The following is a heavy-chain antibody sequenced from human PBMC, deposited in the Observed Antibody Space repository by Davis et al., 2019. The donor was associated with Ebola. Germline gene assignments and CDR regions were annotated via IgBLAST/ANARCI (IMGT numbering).Heavy chain of an antibody. V-gene: IGHV3-7*03. CDR2: IKQDGSEK. D-gene: IGHD3-3*01. CDR3: ARDLPKYYDFWSGYFDY. J-gene: IGHJ4*02. CDR1: GFTFSSYW. Sequence: GGSLRLSCAASGFTFSSYWMSWVRQAPGQGLEWVANIKQDGSEKYYVDSVKGRFTISRDNAKNSLYLQMNSLRAEDTAVYYCARDLPKYYDFWSGYFDYWGQGTLVTVSS.